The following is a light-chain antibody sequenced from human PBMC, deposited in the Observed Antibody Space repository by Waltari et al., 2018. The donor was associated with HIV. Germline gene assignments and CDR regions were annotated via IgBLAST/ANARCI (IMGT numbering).Light chain of an antibody. Sequence: DIQMTQSPSSLSASVGDRVTITCQAGQDISNYLNWYQQKPGKAPKLLIYDASNLETGVPSRFSGSGSGTDFTFTISSLQPEDIATYYCQQYDLTFGGGTKVEIK. V-gene: IGKV1-33*01. CDR3: QQYDLT. CDR1: QDISNY. CDR2: DAS. J-gene: IGKJ4*01.